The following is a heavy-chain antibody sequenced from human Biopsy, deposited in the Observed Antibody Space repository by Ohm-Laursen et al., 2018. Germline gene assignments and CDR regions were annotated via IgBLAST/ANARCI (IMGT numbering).Heavy chain of an antibody. V-gene: IGHV3-7*01. CDR3: ARDPGWGALDY. J-gene: IGHJ4*02. D-gene: IGHD3-10*01. CDR1: GFAFSRSL. CDR2: INSDGTQK. Sequence: SLRLCCSASGFAFSRSLMSWLRQTPGKGLEWVANINSDGTQKFYVDSVQGRFTISRNNTGNSVSLQMNSLRVDDTAVYFCARDPGWGALDYWGRGTLVTVSS.